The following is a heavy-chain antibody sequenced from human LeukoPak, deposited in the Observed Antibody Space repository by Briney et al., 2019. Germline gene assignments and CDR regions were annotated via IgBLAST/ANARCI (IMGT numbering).Heavy chain of an antibody. CDR1: GFTFSSYG. D-gene: IGHD6-19*01. CDR2: ISSSGSTI. CDR3: ARDDSVAGTGFDY. V-gene: IGHV3-48*03. Sequence: GGSLRLSCAASGFTFSSYGMNWVRQAPGKGLEWVSYISSSGSTIYYADSVKGRFTISRDNAKNSLYLQMNSLRAEDTAVYYCARDDSVAGTGFDYWGQGTLVTVSS. J-gene: IGHJ4*02.